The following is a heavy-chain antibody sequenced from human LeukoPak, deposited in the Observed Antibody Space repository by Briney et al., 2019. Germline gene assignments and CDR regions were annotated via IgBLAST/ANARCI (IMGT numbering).Heavy chain of an antibody. V-gene: IGHV4-39*07. CDR1: GGSISSSTYY. J-gene: IGHJ3*02. CDR3: ARKAASRLRSDAFDI. D-gene: IGHD5/OR15-5a*01. Sequence: SETLSLTCTVSGGSISSSTYYWGWIRQPTGKGLEWIGSIYYSGSTYYNPSLKSRVTISLDTSKNQFSLKLSSVTAADTAVYYCARKAASRLRSDAFDIWGQGTMVTVSS. CDR2: IYYSGST.